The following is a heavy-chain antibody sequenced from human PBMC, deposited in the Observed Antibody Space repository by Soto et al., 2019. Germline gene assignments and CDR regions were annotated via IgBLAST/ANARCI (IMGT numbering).Heavy chain of an antibody. CDR3: ARVRHDFWSATSATNYYYYYGMDV. Sequence: PGGSLRLSCAATGLTFSNYAMSWVRQAPGKGLEWVSTISGSGGTTYYADSVKGQFTISRDNSKNTLYLQMNSLRAEDTAVYYCARVRHDFWSATSATNYYYYYGMDVWGQGTTVPVSS. D-gene: IGHD3-3*01. J-gene: IGHJ6*02. CDR1: GLTFSNYA. CDR2: ISGSGGTT. V-gene: IGHV3-23*01.